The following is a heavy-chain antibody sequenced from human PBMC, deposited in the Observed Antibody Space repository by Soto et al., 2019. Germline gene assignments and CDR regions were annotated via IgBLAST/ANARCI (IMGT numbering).Heavy chain of an antibody. CDR3: ARDVGSSGSSRWFDT. D-gene: IGHD3-10*01. V-gene: IGHV3-33*01. CDR2: IWYEGTTK. CDR1: GFTLSNYG. Sequence: PVGSLRLSCVASGFTLSNYGMHWVRQAPGKGLEWIALIWYEGTTKYSTDSMKGRFSISRDQSKSTLYLQVNSLRAEDTATYYCARDVGSSGSSRWFDTWGQGTLVNVSS. J-gene: IGHJ5*02.